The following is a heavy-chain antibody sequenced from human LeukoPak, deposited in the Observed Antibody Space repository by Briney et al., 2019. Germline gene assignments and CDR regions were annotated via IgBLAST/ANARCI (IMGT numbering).Heavy chain of an antibody. CDR1: GYTFNTNG. V-gene: IGHV1-18*01. D-gene: IGHD6-13*01. CDR3: VRDAFQGSSWSNWFDS. J-gene: IGHJ5*01. Sequence: AASVKVSCKASGYTFNTNGLNWVRQAPGQGLEWMGWINANTGSTNYAQIFQGRVTMTTDTSTSTAYMELTSLTSDDTAIYYCVRDAFQGSSWSNWFDSWGQGTLVIVSS. CDR2: INANTGST.